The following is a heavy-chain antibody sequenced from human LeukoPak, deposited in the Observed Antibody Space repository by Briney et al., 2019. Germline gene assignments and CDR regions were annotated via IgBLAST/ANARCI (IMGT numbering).Heavy chain of an antibody. Sequence: SVKVSCKASGGTFSTYAISWVRQAPGQGLEWMGGITPILGTANYAQKFQGRVTINADQSTSTAYMELSSLRSEDTAVYYCARGRDSGYEELEYWGQGTLVTVSS. CDR1: GGTFSTYA. J-gene: IGHJ4*02. CDR2: ITPILGTA. D-gene: IGHD5-12*01. CDR3: ARGRDSGYEELEY. V-gene: IGHV1-69*10.